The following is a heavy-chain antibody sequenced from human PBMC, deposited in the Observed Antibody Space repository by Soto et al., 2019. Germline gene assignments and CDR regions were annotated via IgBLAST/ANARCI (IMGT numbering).Heavy chain of an antibody. D-gene: IGHD3-22*01. CDR2: IYSGGST. V-gene: IGHV3-66*01. J-gene: IGHJ3*02. CDR3: ASRRITMIVVVPHDAFDI. CDR1: GFTVSSNY. Sequence: GGSLRLSCAASGFTVSSNYMSWVRQAPGKGLEWVSVIYSGGSTYYADSVKGRFTISRDNSKNTLYLQMNSLRAEDTAVYYCASRRITMIVVVPHDAFDIWGQGTMVTVSS.